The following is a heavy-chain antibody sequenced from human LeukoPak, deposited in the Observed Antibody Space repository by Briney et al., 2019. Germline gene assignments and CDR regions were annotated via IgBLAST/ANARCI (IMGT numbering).Heavy chain of an antibody. Sequence: PSETLSLTCTVSGGSISSYYWSWIRQPPGKGLEWIGYIYYSGSTNYNPSLKSRVTISVDTSKNQFSLKLSSVTAADTAVYYCARVRDSSGYYHFDYWGQGTLVTVSS. CDR1: GGSISSYY. CDR2: IYYSGST. V-gene: IGHV4-59*01. J-gene: IGHJ4*02. CDR3: ARVRDSSGYYHFDY. D-gene: IGHD3-22*01.